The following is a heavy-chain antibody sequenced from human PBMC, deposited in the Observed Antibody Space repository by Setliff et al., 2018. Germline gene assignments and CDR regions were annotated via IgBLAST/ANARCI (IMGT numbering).Heavy chain of an antibody. V-gene: IGHV1-46*01. CDR2: INPSGGST. D-gene: IGHD1-26*01. CDR3: ARLPLAAAWELLDIRYYYYYMDV. CDR1: GYTFTSYY. J-gene: IGHJ6*03. Sequence: ASVKVSCKASGYTFTSYYMHWVRQAPGQGLEWMGKINPSGGSTSYEQKFQGRVTMTRDTSTSTVYMELRSLRSDDTAVYYCARLPLAAAWELLDIRYYYYYMDVWGKGTTVTVSS.